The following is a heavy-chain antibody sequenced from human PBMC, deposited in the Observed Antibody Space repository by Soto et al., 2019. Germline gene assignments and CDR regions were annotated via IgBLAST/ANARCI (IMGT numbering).Heavy chain of an antibody. CDR1: GYTCTSYG. CDR2: ISAYNGNT. V-gene: IGHV1-18*01. Sequence: ASVKLSCKASGYTCTSYGISWVRQAPGQGLEWMGWISAYNGNTNYAQKLQGRVTMTTDTSTSTAYMELRSLRSDDTAVYYCARGDSSALDFDYWGQGTLVIVSS. D-gene: IGHD6-19*01. J-gene: IGHJ4*02. CDR3: ARGDSSALDFDY.